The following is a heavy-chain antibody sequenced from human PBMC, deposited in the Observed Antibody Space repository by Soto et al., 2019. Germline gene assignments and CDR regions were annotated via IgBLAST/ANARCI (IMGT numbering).Heavy chain of an antibody. D-gene: IGHD6-6*01. CDR1: GYTFAGYY. V-gene: IGHV1-2*04. CDR2: INPNSGGT. CDR3: AREVPEQLGDQYYYYGMDV. Sequence: ASVKVSCKASGYTFAGYYMHWVRQAPGQGLEWMGWINPNSGGTNYAQKFQGWVTMTRDTSISTAYMELSRLRSDDTAVYYCAREVPEQLGDQYYYYGMDVWGQGTTVTVSS. J-gene: IGHJ6*02.